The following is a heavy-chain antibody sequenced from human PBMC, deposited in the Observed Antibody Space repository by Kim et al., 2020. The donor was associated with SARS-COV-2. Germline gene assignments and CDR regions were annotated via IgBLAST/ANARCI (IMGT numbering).Heavy chain of an antibody. D-gene: IGHD6-13*01. CDR2: INHSGTT. Sequence: SETLSLTCAVYGGSFSGYYWSWIRQPPGKGLEWIGEINHSGTTNYNPSLKSRVTISVDTSKNQFSLKLSSVTAADTAVYYCARGRGSSSWYGYWGQGTLVTVSS. J-gene: IGHJ4*02. V-gene: IGHV4-34*01. CDR3: ARGRGSSSWYGY. CDR1: GGSFSGYY.